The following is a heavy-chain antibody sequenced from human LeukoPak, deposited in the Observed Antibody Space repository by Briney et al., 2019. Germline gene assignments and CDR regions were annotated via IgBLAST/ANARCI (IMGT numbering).Heavy chain of an antibody. V-gene: IGHV1-69-2*01. CDR2: VNPKNGET. D-gene: IGHD1-26*01. CDR1: GYKFSDYY. Sequence: ASVKISCKASGYKFSDYYVHWVQQAPGKGLEWMGRVNPKNGETMYVGKLLGRISISADTSTNTVYMELSSLRSEDTAVYYCATPSGSYFGYYYFHWWGQGTLATVSS. J-gene: IGHJ4*02. CDR3: ATPSGSYFGYYYFHW.